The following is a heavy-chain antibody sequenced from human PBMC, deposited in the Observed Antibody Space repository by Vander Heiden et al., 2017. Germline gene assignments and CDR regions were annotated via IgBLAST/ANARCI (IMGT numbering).Heavy chain of an antibody. J-gene: IGHJ5*02. Sequence: VQLVQSGAEVKNPGSSVKVSCKASGGTFSSSAISWVRQAPGQGLEWMGGIIPIFGTANYAQKFQGRVTITADESTSTAYMELSSLRSEDTAVYYCARDNPPTAMAPNWFDPWGQGTLVTVSS. CDR3: ARDNPPTAMAPNWFDP. CDR1: GGTFSSSA. V-gene: IGHV1-69*01. CDR2: IIPIFGTA. D-gene: IGHD5-18*01.